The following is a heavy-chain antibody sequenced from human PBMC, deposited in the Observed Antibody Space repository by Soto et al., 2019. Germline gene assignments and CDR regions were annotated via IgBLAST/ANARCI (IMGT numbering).Heavy chain of an antibody. J-gene: IGHJ4*01. D-gene: IGHD3-9*01. CDR1: GFPFSSYW. V-gene: IGHV3-74*01. CDR3: AREYYGLLTGYYTDY. CDR2: ISGDGVTT. Sequence: EVQLVESGGDLVQRGGSLRLSCAASGFPFSSYWMHWVRHTPGKGLDWVARISGDGVTTYYADSVTGRFTVSRDNANNTLSLQISGLRAEYTAVYYCAREYYGLLTGYYTDYWGHGSLVSVSS.